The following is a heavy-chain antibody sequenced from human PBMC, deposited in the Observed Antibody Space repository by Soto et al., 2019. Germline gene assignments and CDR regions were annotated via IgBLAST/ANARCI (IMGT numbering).Heavy chain of an antibody. CDR1: GFTFSSYA. D-gene: IGHD3-10*01. Sequence: QVQLVESGGGVVQPGRSLRLSCAASGFTFSSYAMHWVRQAPGKGLEWVAVISYDGSNKYYADSVKGRFTISRDNSKNTLYLQMNSLRAEDTAVYYCAKAVGFGEFDYWGQGTLVTVSS. CDR3: AKAVGFGEFDY. CDR2: ISYDGSNK. V-gene: IGHV3-30*04. J-gene: IGHJ4*02.